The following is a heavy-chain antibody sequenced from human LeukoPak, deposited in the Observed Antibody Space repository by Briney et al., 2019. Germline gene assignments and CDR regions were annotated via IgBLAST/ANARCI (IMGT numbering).Heavy chain of an antibody. CDR3: AKDAPYAPSGGYYDY. J-gene: IGHJ4*02. Sequence: ASVKVSCKASGGTFSSYAISWVRQAPGQGLEWMGGIIPIFGTANYAQKFQGRVTITTDESTSTAYMELSSLRAEDTAVYYCAKDAPYAPSGGYYDYWGQGTLVTVSS. CDR1: GGTFSSYA. V-gene: IGHV1-69*05. CDR2: IIPIFGTA. D-gene: IGHD3-10*01.